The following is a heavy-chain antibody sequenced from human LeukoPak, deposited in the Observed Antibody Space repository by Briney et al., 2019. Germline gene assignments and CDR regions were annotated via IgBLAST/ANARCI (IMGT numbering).Heavy chain of an antibody. CDR3: ARPRYCSSTSCSNAFDI. V-gene: IGHV1-2*02. CDR2: INPNSGGT. J-gene: IGHJ3*02. Sequence: ASVKVSCKASGYTFTGYYMHWVRQAPGQGLEWMGWINPNSGGTNYAQKFQGRVTMTRDTSISTAYMELSRLRSDDTDVYYCARPRYCSSTSCSNAFDIWGQGTMVTVSS. D-gene: IGHD2-2*01. CDR1: GYTFTGYY.